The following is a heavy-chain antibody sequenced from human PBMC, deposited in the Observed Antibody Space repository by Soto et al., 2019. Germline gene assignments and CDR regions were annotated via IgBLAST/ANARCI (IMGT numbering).Heavy chain of an antibody. D-gene: IGHD6-13*01. CDR2: FDPEDGET. CDR1: GYTLTELS. CDR3: ATGPSLIAAAGSGAFDI. V-gene: IGHV1-24*01. Sequence: ASVKVSCKVSGYTLTELSMHWVRQAPGKGLEWMGGFDPEDGETIYAQKFQGRVTMTEDTSTDTAYMELSSLRSEDTAVYYCATGPSLIAAAGSGAFDIWGQGTMVTVSS. J-gene: IGHJ3*02.